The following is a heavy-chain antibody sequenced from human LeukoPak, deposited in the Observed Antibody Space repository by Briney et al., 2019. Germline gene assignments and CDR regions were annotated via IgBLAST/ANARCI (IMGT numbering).Heavy chain of an antibody. D-gene: IGHD2-2*01. CDR2: IYSGGST. Sequence: QAGGSLRLSCAASGFIVRSNYMSWVRQAPGKGLEWVSVIYSGGSTYYADSVKGRFTISRDNSKNTLYLQMNSLRAEGTAVYYCAINPRANIVIVPAAPNDVFGIWGQGTMVTVSS. CDR1: GFIVRSNY. CDR3: AINPRANIVIVPAAPNDVFGI. J-gene: IGHJ3*02. V-gene: IGHV3-66*01.